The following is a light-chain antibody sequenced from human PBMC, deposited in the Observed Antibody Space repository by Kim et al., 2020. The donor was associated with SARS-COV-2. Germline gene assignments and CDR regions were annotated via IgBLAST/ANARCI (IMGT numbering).Light chain of an antibody. CDR2: QDS. CDR3: QAWDSSHWV. J-gene: IGLJ3*02. Sequence: SYELTQPPSVSVSPGQTASITGSGDKLGDKYACWYQQKPGQSPVLVIYQDSKRPSGIPERFSGSNSGNTATLTISGTQAMDEADYYCQAWDSSHWVFGGGTQLTVL. CDR1: KLGDKY. V-gene: IGLV3-1*01.